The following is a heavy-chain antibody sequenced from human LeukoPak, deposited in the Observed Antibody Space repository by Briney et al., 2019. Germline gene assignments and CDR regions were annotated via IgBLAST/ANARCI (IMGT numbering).Heavy chain of an antibody. V-gene: IGHV3-9*01. J-gene: IGHJ4*02. Sequence: GGSLRLSCAASGFTFDDYAMHWVRQAPGKGLEWVSGISWNSGSIGYADSVKGRFTISRDNAKNSLYLQMNSLRAEDTAVYYCARSPYDIVVVTATPFDYWGQGTLVTVSS. CDR3: ARSPYDIVVVTATPFDY. D-gene: IGHD2-21*02. CDR2: ISWNSGSI. CDR1: GFTFDDYA.